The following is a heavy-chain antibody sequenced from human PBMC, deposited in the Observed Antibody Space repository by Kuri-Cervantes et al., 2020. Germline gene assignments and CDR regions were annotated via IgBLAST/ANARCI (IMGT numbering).Heavy chain of an antibody. CDR3: ARSRRGYSSPEGYYYYGMDV. V-gene: IGHV3-53*01. Sequence: GGSLRLSCAVSGFTVSSNYMSWVRQAPGKGLEWVSVIYSGGSTYYADSVKGRFTISRDNSKNTLYLQMNSLRAEDTAVYYCARSRRGYSSPEGYYYYGMDVWGQGTTVTVSS. D-gene: IGHD6-13*01. CDR1: GFTVSSNY. CDR2: IYSGGST. J-gene: IGHJ6*02.